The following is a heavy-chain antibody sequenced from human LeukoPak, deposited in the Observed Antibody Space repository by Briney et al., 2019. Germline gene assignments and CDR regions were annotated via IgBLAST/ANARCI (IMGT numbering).Heavy chain of an antibody. V-gene: IGHV4-39*01. CDR1: GGSISSSSYY. CDR2: IYYSGSP. CDR3: ARHEESSYYGDYGRVDY. Sequence: PSETLSLTCTVSGGSISSSSYYWGWIRQPPGKGLEWIGSIYYSGSPYYNPSLKSRVTISVDTSKNQFSLKLSSVTAADTAVYYCARHEESSYYGDYGRVDYWGQGTLVTVSS. D-gene: IGHD4-17*01. J-gene: IGHJ4*02.